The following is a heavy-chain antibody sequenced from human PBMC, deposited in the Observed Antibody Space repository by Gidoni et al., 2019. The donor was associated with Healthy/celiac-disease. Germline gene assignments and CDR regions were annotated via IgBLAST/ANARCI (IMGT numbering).Heavy chain of an antibody. J-gene: IGHJ4*02. V-gene: IGHV4-34*01. CDR3: ARARLAGTVVVAPFDY. CDR1: GRSFSGYY. Sequence: QVQLQQGGAGLFKPSETLSLTCAVYGRSFSGYYGSWIRQPTGKGLEWIGEINHSGSTNYNPSLKSRVTISVDTSKNQFSLKLSSVTAADTAVYYCARARLAGTVVVAPFDYWGQGTLVTVSS. D-gene: IGHD2-15*01. CDR2: INHSGST.